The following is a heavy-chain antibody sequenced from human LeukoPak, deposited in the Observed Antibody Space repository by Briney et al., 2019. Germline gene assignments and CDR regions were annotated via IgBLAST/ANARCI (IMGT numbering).Heavy chain of an antibody. CDR3: ARDLGGGPFY. CDR2: LNSDASST. D-gene: IGHD2-15*01. Sequence: PGGSLRLSCAASRCTFSSYWMHWVRQAPGKGLVWVSGLNSDASSTTYADSVQGRFTISRDNAKNTLYLQMNSLRAEDTAVYYCARDLGGGPFYWGQGTLVTVSS. J-gene: IGHJ4*02. CDR1: RCTFSSYW. V-gene: IGHV3-74*01.